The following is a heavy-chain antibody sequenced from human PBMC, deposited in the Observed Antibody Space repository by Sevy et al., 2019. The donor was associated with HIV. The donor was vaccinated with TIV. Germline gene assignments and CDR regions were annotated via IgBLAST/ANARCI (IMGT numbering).Heavy chain of an antibody. Sequence: GGSLRLSCAASGFTFSSYAMSWVRQAPGKGLEWVSAISGSGGSTYYADSVKGRFTISRDNSKNTLYLQMNSLRAEDTAVYYGAKDGRNTAMVNGFLGMYKLNYYYYMDVWGKGTTVTVSS. D-gene: IGHD5-18*01. CDR1: GFTFSSYA. J-gene: IGHJ6*03. CDR2: ISGSGGST. CDR3: AKDGRNTAMVNGFLGMYKLNYYYYMDV. V-gene: IGHV3-23*01.